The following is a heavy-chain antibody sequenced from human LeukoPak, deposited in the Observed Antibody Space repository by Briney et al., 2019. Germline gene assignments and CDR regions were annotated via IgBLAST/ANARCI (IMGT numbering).Heavy chain of an antibody. V-gene: IGHV3-23*01. Sequence: PGGSLALFCEASGFPFSSYGMSWVRQAPGKGLEWVSSISDSGGSTYYADSVKGRFTISRDNSKNTLYVQMNSLRAEDTAVYYCAKDRPRMAGGFDYWGQESLVTVSS. D-gene: IGHD5-24*01. CDR3: AKDRPRMAGGFDY. CDR2: ISDSGGST. CDR1: GFPFSSYG. J-gene: IGHJ4*02.